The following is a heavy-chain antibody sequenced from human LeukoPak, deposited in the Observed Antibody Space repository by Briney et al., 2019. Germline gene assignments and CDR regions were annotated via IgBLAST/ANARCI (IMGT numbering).Heavy chain of an antibody. V-gene: IGHV4-30-4*01. CDR2: IYYSGST. CDR1: GGSISCGDYY. D-gene: IGHD5-18*01. CDR3: AKSDVDTAMVTTAFDI. Sequence: SETLSLTCTVSGGSISCGDYYWSWIRQPPGKGLEWIGYIYYSGSTYYNPSLKSRVTISVDTSKNQFSLKLSSVTAADTAVYYCAKSDVDTAMVTTAFDIWGQGTMVTVSS. J-gene: IGHJ3*02.